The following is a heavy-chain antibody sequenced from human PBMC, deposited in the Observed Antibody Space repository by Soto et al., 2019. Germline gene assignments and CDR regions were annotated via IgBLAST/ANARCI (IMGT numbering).Heavy chain of an antibody. J-gene: IGHJ6*02. V-gene: IGHV4-34*01. D-gene: IGHD2-15*01. CDR2: INHSGST. Sequence: LSLTCAVYGGSFSGYYWSWIRQPPGKGLEWIGEINHSGSTNYNPSLKSRVTISVDTSKNQFSLKLSSVTAADTAVYYCARLTRLGYCSGGSCLPNYYYGMDVWGQGTTVTV. CDR1: GGSFSGYY. CDR3: ARLTRLGYCSGGSCLPNYYYGMDV.